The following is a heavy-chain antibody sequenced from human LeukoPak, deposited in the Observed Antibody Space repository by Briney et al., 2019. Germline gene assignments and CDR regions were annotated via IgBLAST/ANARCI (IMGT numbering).Heavy chain of an antibody. CDR1: GGSISSSRYY. J-gene: IGHJ5*02. V-gene: IGHV4-39*01. CDR2: IYYSGST. CDR3: ARPVPSRLGWFDP. D-gene: IGHD1-1*01. Sequence: SGTLSLTCTVSGGSISSSRYYWGWIRQPPGKGLEWIGNIYYSGSTYYSPSLKSRVTISVDTSKNQFSLKLSSVTAADTAVYYCARPVPSRLGWFDPWGQGTLVTVSS.